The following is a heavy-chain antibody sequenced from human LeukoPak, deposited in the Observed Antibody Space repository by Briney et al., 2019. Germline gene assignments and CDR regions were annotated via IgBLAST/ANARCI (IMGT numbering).Heavy chain of an antibody. V-gene: IGHV3-23*01. Sequence: PGGSLRLSCAASGFTFSSYAMSWVRQAPGKGLEWVSAISGSGGSTYYADSVKGRFHLSRDNSKNTLYLQMNRLRAEDKAVYYCAKNHRFIAAAAHYWGQGTLVTVSS. D-gene: IGHD6-13*01. J-gene: IGHJ4*02. CDR2: ISGSGGST. CDR1: GFTFSSYA. CDR3: AKNHRFIAAAAHY.